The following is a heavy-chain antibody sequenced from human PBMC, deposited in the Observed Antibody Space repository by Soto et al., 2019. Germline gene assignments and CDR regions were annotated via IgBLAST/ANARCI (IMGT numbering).Heavy chain of an antibody. Sequence: SETLSLTCDVSRYSINNNNWWSWVRQPPGGGLEWIGELHHGGSTNYNPSLESRATFSVDISKNQFFLKLSSVTAADTAVYYCARGPGGVIVNGARGMPHSDAFDIWGQGTMVT. CDR1: RYSINNNNW. J-gene: IGHJ3*02. CDR3: ARGPGGVIVNGARGMPHSDAFDI. D-gene: IGHD3-16*02. CDR2: LHHGGST. V-gene: IGHV4-4*02.